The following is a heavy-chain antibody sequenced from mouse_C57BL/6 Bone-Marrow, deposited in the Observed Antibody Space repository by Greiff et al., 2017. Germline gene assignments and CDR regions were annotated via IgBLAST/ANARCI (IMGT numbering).Heavy chain of an antibody. CDR2: IDPNSGGT. CDR1: GYTFTSYW. J-gene: IGHJ2*01. V-gene: IGHV1-72*01. Sequence: QVQLQQPGAELVKPGASVKLSCKASGYTFTSYWMHWVKQRPGRGLEWIGRIDPNSGGTKYNEKFKSKATLTVDKPSSTAYMQLSSLTSEDSAVYYCASSRGPGPYDGYLFDYWGQGTTLTVSS. CDR3: ASSRGPGPYDGYLFDY. D-gene: IGHD2-3*01.